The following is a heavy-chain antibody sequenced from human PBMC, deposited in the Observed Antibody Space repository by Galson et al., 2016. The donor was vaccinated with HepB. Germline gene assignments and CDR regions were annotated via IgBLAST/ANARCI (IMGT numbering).Heavy chain of an antibody. Sequence: SVKVSCKASGYTFTSYYIHWVRQAPGQGLEWMGIIVPSDGSTSNAQKFQGRVTMTRDTSTSTVYMELSSLRSEDTAVYYCARDRGYCYGSGSPPYYYYGLDVWGQGTTVTVSS. CDR1: GYTFTSYY. CDR3: ARDRGYCYGSGSPPYYYYGLDV. V-gene: IGHV1-46*01. J-gene: IGHJ6*02. D-gene: IGHD3-10*01. CDR2: IVPSDGST.